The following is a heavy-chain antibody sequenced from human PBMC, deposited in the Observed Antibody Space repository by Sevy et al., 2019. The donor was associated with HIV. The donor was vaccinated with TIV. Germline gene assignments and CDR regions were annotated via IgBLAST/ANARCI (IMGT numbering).Heavy chain of an antibody. CDR3: ARDGADIVLMVYAFPPYFDY. CDR2: ISSSSSYI. Sequence: GGYLRLSCAASGFTFSSYSMNWVRQAPGKGLEWVSSISSSSSYIYYADSVKGRFTISRDNAKNSLYLQMNSLRAEDTAVYYCARDGADIVLMVYAFPPYFDYWGQGTLVTVSS. J-gene: IGHJ4*02. V-gene: IGHV3-21*01. D-gene: IGHD2-8*01. CDR1: GFTFSSYS.